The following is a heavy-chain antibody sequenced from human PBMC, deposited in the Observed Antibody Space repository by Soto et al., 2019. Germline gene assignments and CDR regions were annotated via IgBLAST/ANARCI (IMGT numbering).Heavy chain of an antibody. CDR1: GFTLSSYW. V-gene: IGHV3-7*01. D-gene: IGHD7-27*01. CDR3: GTDKWGGAFDI. CDR2: IREDGKEI. Sequence: PGGSLRLSCAASGFTLSSYWIAWVRQTPWKGLEFVANIREDGKEINYVDSVKGRFTISRDNAKNSLFLQMNSLRDDDTAVYYCGTDKWGGAFDIGGQGTMVTVSS. J-gene: IGHJ3*02.